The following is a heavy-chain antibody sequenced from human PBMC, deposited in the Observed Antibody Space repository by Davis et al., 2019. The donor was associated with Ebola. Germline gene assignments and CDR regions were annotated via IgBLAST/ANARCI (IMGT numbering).Heavy chain of an antibody. CDR2: INHSGST. CDR1: GGSFSGYY. J-gene: IGHJ4*02. V-gene: IGHV4-34*01. D-gene: IGHD6-13*01. Sequence: MPSETLSLTCAVYGGSFSGYYWSWIRQPPGKGLEWIGEINHSGSTNYNPSLKSRVTISVDTSKNQFSLKVNSVTAADTAVYYCASFRGRQQLVDYYFDYWGQGTLVTVSS. CDR3: ASFRGRQQLVDYYFDY.